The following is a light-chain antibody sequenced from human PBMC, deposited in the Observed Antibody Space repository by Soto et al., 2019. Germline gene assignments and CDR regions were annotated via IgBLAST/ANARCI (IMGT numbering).Light chain of an antibody. CDR1: QSVLFSSNNKNY. Sequence: DIVMTQSPDSVAVSLCERATIDWKSSQSVLFSSNNKNYLTWYQHKPGQPPKLLIYWASTRESGVPDRFSGSGSGTDFTLTISSLQAEDVAVYYCQQYYTTPPTFGGGTKVDI. J-gene: IGKJ4*01. V-gene: IGKV4-1*01. CDR3: QQYYTTPPT. CDR2: WAS.